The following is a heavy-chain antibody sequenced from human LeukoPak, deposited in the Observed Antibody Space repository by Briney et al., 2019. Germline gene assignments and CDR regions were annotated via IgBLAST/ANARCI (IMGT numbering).Heavy chain of an antibody. CDR2: ISSSSSYI. V-gene: IGHV3-21*01. J-gene: IGHJ6*03. CDR1: GFTFSSYS. D-gene: IGHD5-18*01. CDR3: ARVTPYYYYYMDV. Sequence: TGGSLRLSCAASGFTFSSYSMNWARKAPGKGLDWVSSISSSSSYIYYADSVKGRFTISRDSAKNSLYLQMNSLRAEDTAVYYCARVTPYYYYYMDVWGKGTTVTVSS.